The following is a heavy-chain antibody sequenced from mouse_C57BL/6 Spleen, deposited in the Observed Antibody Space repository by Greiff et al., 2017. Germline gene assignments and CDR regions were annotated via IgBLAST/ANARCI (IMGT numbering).Heavy chain of an antibody. CDR1: GYAFSSSW. D-gene: IGHD2-12*01. V-gene: IGHV1-82*01. J-gene: IGHJ4*01. CDR3: AGLRRRAMDY. Sequence: QVQLQQPGPELVKPGASVKISCKASGYAFSSSWMNWVKQRPGKGLEWIGRFYPGDGDTNYNGKFKGKATLTAANSSSPAYMRLSSLTSEDSAVYFCAGLRRRAMDYWGQGTSVTVSS. CDR2: FYPGDGDT.